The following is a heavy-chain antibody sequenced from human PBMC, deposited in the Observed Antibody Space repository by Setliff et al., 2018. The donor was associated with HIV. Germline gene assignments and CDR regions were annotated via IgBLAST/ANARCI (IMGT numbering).Heavy chain of an antibody. V-gene: IGHV4-61*02. Sequence: TSETLSLTCTVSGGSISSGSYYWSWIRQPAGKGLEWIGRIYTSGSTNYNPSLKSRVTISVDMSKNQFSLKLRSVTAADTAVYYCARETYYYDNPQYYYYYMDVWGKGTTVTVS. D-gene: IGHD3-22*01. CDR3: ARETYYYDNPQYYYYYMDV. CDR1: GGSISSGSYY. J-gene: IGHJ6*03. CDR2: IYTSGST.